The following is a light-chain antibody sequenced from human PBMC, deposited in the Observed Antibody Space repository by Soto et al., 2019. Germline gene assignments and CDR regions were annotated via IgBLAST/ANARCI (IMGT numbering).Light chain of an antibody. CDR3: QQYNRYWT. J-gene: IGKJ1*01. CDR2: KAS. V-gene: IGKV1-5*03. CDR1: QSISSW. Sequence: DIQMTQSPSTLSASVRDRVTITCRASQSISSWLAWYQQKPGKAPKLLIYKASSLESGVPSRFSGSGSGTEFTLTIISLQPDDFATYYCQQYNRYWTFDQGSKVEIK.